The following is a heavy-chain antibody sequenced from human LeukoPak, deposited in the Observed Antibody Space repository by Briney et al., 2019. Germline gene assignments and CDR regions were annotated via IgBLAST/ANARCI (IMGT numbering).Heavy chain of an antibody. V-gene: IGHV4-4*07. J-gene: IGHJ4*02. Sequence: SETLSLTCTVSGGSISSYYWSWVRQPAGKGLEWIGRIYTSGSTNYNPSLKSRVTMSVDTSKNQFSLKLSFVTAADTAVYYCAREYDFWSGYYTDWGQGTLVTVSS. CDR2: IYTSGST. CDR1: GGSISSYY. CDR3: AREYDFWSGYYTD. D-gene: IGHD3-3*01.